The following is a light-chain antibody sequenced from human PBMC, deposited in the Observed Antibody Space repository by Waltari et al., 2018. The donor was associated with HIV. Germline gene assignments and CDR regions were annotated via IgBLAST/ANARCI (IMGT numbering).Light chain of an antibody. CDR3: QSADTSGTYVV. V-gene: IGLV3-25*03. J-gene: IGLJ2*01. Sequence: SFELAQPPSVPVAPGQTATITHSGEALAHQYGYWYQQKSGQAPLLVIYKDTERPSGILDRFAGSTSGAIVTLTISGVQAEDEADYYCQSADTSGTYVVFGGGTKLTVL. CDR1: ALAHQY. CDR2: KDT.